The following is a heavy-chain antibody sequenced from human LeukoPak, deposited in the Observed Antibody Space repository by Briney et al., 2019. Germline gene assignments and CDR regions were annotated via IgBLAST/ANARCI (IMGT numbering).Heavy chain of an antibody. J-gene: IGHJ4*02. CDR2: ISYDGSNK. D-gene: IGHD2-15*01. V-gene: IGHV3-30-3*01. CDR1: GFTFSSYA. Sequence: GSLRLSCAASGFTFSSYAMHWVRQAPGKGLEWVAVISYDGSNKYYADSVKGRFTISRDNSKNTLYLQMNSLRAEDTAVYYCARAGKCSGGSCYYFDYWGQGTLVTVSS. CDR3: ARAGKCSGGSCYYFDY.